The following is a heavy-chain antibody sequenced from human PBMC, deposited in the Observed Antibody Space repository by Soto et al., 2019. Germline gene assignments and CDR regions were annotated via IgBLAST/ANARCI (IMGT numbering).Heavy chain of an antibody. CDR1: GGTFSNHA. CDR3: ARGPDRSGFYLFDY. D-gene: IGHD3-22*01. Sequence: QVQLVQSGAEVRKPGSSVKVSCKASGGTFSNHAISWVRQAPGQGPEWIGGIIPLSGTTNYAQKFQGRVTITADESMTTAYMELSSLRYEDTAVYYCARGPDRSGFYLFDYWGQGTLVTVSS. V-gene: IGHV1-69*01. J-gene: IGHJ4*02. CDR2: IIPLSGTT.